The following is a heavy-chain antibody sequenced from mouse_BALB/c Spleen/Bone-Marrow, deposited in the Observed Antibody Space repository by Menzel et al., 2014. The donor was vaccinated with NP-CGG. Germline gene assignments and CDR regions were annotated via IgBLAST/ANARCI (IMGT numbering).Heavy chain of an antibody. CDR2: ILPGSGNT. CDR3: SRRAHYFGSGLDY. Sequence: VQLQQSGAELMKPGASVTISCKATGYTFSSYWIEWIKQRPGHGLEWIGEILPGSGNTNYNEKFRDKATFTAETSSNIAYMQLSSLTSEDSAVYYCSRRAHYFGSGLDYWGQGTTLTVSS. D-gene: IGHD1-1*01. CDR1: GYTFSSYW. V-gene: IGHV1-9*01. J-gene: IGHJ2*01.